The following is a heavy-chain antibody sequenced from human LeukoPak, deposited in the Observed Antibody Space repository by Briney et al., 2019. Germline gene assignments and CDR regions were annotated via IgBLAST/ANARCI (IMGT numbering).Heavy chain of an antibody. Sequence: GGSLSLSCAAPGFPFSSYWMSGVRQAPGKGLEGVANIKQDGSEKYYVDSVKGRFTISRDNAKNSLYLQMNSLRAENTAVYDCARYGDPDGWYYYYGMDVWGQGTTVTVSS. CDR3: ARYGDPDGWYYYYGMDV. CDR1: GFPFSSYW. V-gene: IGHV3-7*01. CDR2: IKQDGSEK. J-gene: IGHJ6*02. D-gene: IGHD4-17*01.